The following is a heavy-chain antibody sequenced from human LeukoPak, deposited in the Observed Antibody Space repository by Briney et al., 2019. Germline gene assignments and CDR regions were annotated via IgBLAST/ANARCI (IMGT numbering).Heavy chain of an antibody. J-gene: IGHJ1*01. D-gene: IGHD3-22*01. CDR2: ISGSGGST. CDR1: GFTFSSYA. V-gene: IGHV3-23*01. CDR3: AKDGYYDSSGSGPGGYFQH. Sequence: GGSLRLSCAASGFTFSSYAMSWVRQAPGKELEWVSAISGSGGSTYYADSVKGRFTISRDNSKNTLYLQMNSLRAEDTAVYYCAKDGYYDSSGSGPGGYFQHWGQGTLVTVSS.